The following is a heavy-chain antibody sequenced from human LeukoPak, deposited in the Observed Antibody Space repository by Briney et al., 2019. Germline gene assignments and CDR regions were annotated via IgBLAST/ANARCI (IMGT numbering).Heavy chain of an antibody. CDR3: ARGGSLIAAAVNWFDP. CDR2: IIPIFGTA. CDR1: GGTFSSYA. J-gene: IGHJ5*02. Sequence: ASVKVSCKASGGTFSSYAISWVQQAPGQGLEWMGGIIPIFGTANYAQKFQGRVTITADESTSTAYMELSSLRSEDTAVYYCARGGSLIAAAVNWFDPWGQGTLVTVSS. V-gene: IGHV1-69*13. D-gene: IGHD6-13*01.